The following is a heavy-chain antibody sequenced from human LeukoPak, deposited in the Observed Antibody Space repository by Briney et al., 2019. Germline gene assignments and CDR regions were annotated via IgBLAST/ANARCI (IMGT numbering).Heavy chain of an antibody. CDR1: GGSFSGYY. V-gene: IGHV4-34*01. CDR3: VRASGYDWGPRFDP. Sequence: SETLSLTCAVYGGSFSGYYWSWIRQPPGKGLEWIGEINHSGSTNYNPSLKSRVTISVDTSKNQFSLKLSSVTAADTAVYYCVRASGYDWGPRFDPWGQGTLVTVSS. D-gene: IGHD5-12*01. CDR2: INHSGST. J-gene: IGHJ5*02.